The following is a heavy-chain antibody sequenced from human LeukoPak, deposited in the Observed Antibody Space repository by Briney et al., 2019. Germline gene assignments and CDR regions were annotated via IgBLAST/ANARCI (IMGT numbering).Heavy chain of an antibody. CDR1: GGSISSGGYY. D-gene: IGHD2-2*01. CDR3: ARGRVDCSSTSCYAADWFDP. V-gene: IGHV4-31*03. CDR2: IHYSGST. Sequence: PSETLSLTCTVSGGSISSGGYYWSWIRQHPGKGLEWIGYIHYSGSTYYNPSLKSRVTISVDTSKNQFSLKLSSVTAADTAVYYCARGRVDCSSTSCYAADWFDPWGQGTLVTVSS. J-gene: IGHJ5*02.